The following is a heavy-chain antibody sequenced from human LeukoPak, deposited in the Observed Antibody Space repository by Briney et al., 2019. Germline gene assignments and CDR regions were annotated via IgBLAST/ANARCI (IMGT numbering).Heavy chain of an antibody. Sequence: PGGSLRLSCAASGFTVSSNYMTWVRQAPGKGLEWVANIKQDGSEKYYVDSVEGRFSISRDNAKNSLYLQMNSLRAEDTAVYYCAKDSGDSSSFPAWGQGTLVTVSS. CDR1: GFTVSSNY. J-gene: IGHJ5*02. CDR3: AKDSGDSSSFPA. CDR2: IKQDGSEK. V-gene: IGHV3-7*01. D-gene: IGHD6-13*01.